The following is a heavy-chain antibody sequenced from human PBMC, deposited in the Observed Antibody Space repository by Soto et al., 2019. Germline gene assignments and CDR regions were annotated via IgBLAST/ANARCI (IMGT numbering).Heavy chain of an antibody. CDR1: GFSLSNARMG. D-gene: IGHD6-19*01. Sequence: QVTLKESGPVLVKPTETLTLTCTVSGFSLSNARMGVSWIRQPPGKALEWLAHIFSNDEKSYSTSLKSRLTTSEDSSKRQVVLTMTNMDPVDAATYFCARISIEVGIAVAGTSFWFDPWGQGTLVTVSS. CDR2: IFSNDEK. J-gene: IGHJ5*02. CDR3: ARISIEVGIAVAGTSFWFDP. V-gene: IGHV2-26*01.